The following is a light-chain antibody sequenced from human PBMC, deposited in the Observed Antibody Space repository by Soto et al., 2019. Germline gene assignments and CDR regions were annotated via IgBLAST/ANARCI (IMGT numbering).Light chain of an antibody. CDR3: QQYDSSPWT. J-gene: IGKJ1*01. V-gene: IGKV3-20*01. CDR1: QDIRSNY. CDR2: GAS. Sequence: ETVLTQSPGTLSLSPGERATLSCRASQDIRSNYLAWYRQTPGQAPRLLIYGASKRASGIADRFSGSRSGTDFTLIISRLEPEDFALYYCQQYDSSPWTFGQGTKVEIK.